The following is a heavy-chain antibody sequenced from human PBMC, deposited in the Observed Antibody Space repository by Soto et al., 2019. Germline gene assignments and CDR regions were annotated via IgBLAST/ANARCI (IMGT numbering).Heavy chain of an antibody. CDR2: IRDDGGGT. D-gene: IGHD4-17*01. CDR1: VFIFRNYG. J-gene: IGHJ4*02. V-gene: IGHV3-23*01. CDR3: AKDDPGDYLFDF. Sequence: GGSLRLSCAASVFIFRNYGMNWVRQAPGKGLEWVSAIRDDGGGTYYADSVKGRFTISRDNSRNTLYLQMNSLSAEDTALYYCAKDDPGDYLFDFGGQGTLVTVSS.